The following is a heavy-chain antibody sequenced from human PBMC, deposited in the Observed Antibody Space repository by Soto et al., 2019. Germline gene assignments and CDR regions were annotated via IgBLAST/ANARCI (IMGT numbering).Heavy chain of an antibody. Sequence: GGSLKLSCATSGFTFSSYAMSWVRQAPGNGLEWVSAISGSGGSTYYADSVKGRFTISRDNAKNTLYLQMNSLRAEDTAVYYCAKDTPYSSSFYYGMDVWGQGTTVTVSS. D-gene: IGHD6-6*01. V-gene: IGHV3-23*01. CDR3: AKDTPYSSSFYYGMDV. CDR2: ISGSGGST. J-gene: IGHJ6*02. CDR1: GFTFSSYA.